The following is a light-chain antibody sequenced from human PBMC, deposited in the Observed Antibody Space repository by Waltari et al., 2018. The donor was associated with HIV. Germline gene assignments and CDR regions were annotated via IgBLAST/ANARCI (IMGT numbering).Light chain of an antibody. CDR2: NVN. Sequence: QSALTQPASVSGSPGQSIPISCTGTSGDVGGYTFVSWYQKHPGKAPKLIIYNVNSRPSGVSIRFSGSRSANTASLTISGLQAEDEADYFCSSYTSSGPRYVLFGGGTRLTVL. V-gene: IGLV2-14*03. CDR1: SGDVGGYTF. J-gene: IGLJ2*01. CDR3: SSYTSSGPRYVL.